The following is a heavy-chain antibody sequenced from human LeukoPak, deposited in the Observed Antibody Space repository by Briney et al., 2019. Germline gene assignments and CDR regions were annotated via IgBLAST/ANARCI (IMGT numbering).Heavy chain of an antibody. J-gene: IGHJ6*03. Sequence: GGSLRLSCAASGFTFSSYWMSWVRQAPGKGLEWVANIKQDGSEKYYVDSVKGRFTISRDNAKNSLYLQMNSLRAEDTAVYYCARASSSPHYYYYYYMDVWGKGTTVTVSS. D-gene: IGHD6-6*01. V-gene: IGHV3-7*01. CDR2: IKQDGSEK. CDR1: GFTFSSYW. CDR3: ARASSSPHYYYYYYMDV.